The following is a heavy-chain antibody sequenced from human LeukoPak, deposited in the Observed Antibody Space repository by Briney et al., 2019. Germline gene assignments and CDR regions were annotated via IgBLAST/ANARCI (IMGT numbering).Heavy chain of an antibody. D-gene: IGHD5-18*01. V-gene: IGHV1-2*06. CDR1: GYTFTGYY. J-gene: IGHJ4*02. CDR3: ARGENYSYGY. CDR2: INPNNGGA. Sequence: ASVKVSCKASGYTFTGYYMHWVRQAPGQGLEWMGRINPNNGGANYAQNFQGRVTVTRDTSNSTVYMELTRLRSDDTAFYYCARGENYSYGYWGQGTLVTVSS.